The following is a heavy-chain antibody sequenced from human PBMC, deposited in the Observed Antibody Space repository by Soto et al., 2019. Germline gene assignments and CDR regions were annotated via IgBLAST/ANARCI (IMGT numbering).Heavy chain of an antibody. Sequence: LSLTCTVSGVSISSSSYYLGWIRWRPGKRLEWIGSIYHSGGTKYNPSLKCRVTISVDTSKNQCSLKLSSVTAADTAVYYCAGRYGGIFDFWGQGTLDTGSA. CDR3: AGRYGGIFDF. CDR1: GVSISSSSYY. CDR2: IYHSGGT. D-gene: IGHD3-16*01. J-gene: IGHJ4*02. V-gene: IGHV4-39*07.